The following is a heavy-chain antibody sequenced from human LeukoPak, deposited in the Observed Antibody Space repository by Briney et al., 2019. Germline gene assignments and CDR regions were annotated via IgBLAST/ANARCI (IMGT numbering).Heavy chain of an antibody. CDR3: ARHYGH. Sequence: SGTLSLTCAVSGGTISSNNWCSWIRQPPGKGVEWIGSIYYSESTYYNPSLKSRVTISLDTSKNQFSLKLNDVTASDMAVYYCARHYGHWGQGTLVTVSS. CDR1: GGTISSNNW. V-gene: IGHV4-39*01. J-gene: IGHJ4*02. CDR2: IYYSEST. D-gene: IGHD3-10*01.